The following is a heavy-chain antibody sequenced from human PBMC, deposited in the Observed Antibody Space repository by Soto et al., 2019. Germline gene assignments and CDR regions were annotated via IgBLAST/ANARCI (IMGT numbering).Heavy chain of an antibody. Sequence: QVQLVQSGAEVKKPGSSVNVSCKASGGTFSSYTISWVRQAPGQGLEWMGRIIPILGIANYAQKFQGRVTITADKSTSTAYMELSSLRSEDTAVYYCALLLWFGELLPHYGMDVWGQGTTVTVSS. CDR1: GGTFSSYT. D-gene: IGHD3-10*01. V-gene: IGHV1-69*02. CDR3: ALLLWFGELLPHYGMDV. CDR2: IIPILGIA. J-gene: IGHJ6*02.